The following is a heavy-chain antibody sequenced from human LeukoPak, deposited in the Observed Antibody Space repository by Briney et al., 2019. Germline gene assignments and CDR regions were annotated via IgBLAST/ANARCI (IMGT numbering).Heavy chain of an antibody. V-gene: IGHV3-48*01. CDR3: AKDYYDSSGYPISFDY. CDR1: GFTFSHYS. D-gene: IGHD3-22*01. J-gene: IGHJ4*02. CDR2: ISSSII. Sequence: GGSLRLSCAASGFTFSHYSMNWVRQAPGKGLEWVSYISSSIIYYADSVKGRFTISRDNSKNTLYLQMNSLRAEDTAVYYCAKDYYDSSGYPISFDYWGQGTLVTVSS.